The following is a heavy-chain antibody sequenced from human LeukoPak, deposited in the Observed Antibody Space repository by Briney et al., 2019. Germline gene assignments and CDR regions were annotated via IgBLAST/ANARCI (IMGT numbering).Heavy chain of an antibody. D-gene: IGHD3-10*01. Sequence: GGSLRLSCAASGFTFSSYGMHWVRQAPGKGLEWVAFIRYDGSNKYYADSVKGRFTISRDNSKNTLYLQMNSLRAEDTAVYYCAKGPYYYGSGSYYSEFDPWGQGTLVTVSS. J-gene: IGHJ5*02. CDR1: GFTFSSYG. CDR2: IRYDGSNK. CDR3: AKGPYYYGSGSYYSEFDP. V-gene: IGHV3-30*02.